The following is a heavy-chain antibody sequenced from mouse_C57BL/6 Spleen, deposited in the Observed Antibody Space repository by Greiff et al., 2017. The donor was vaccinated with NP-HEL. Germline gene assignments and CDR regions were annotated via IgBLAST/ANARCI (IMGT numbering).Heavy chain of an antibody. J-gene: IGHJ4*01. D-gene: IGHD3-2*02. V-gene: IGHV1-61*01. Sequence: QVQLQQPGAELVRPGSSVKLSCKASGYTFTSYWMDWVKQRPGQGLEWIGNIYPSDSETHYNQKFKDKATLTVDKSSSTAYMQLSSLTSEDSAVYYCARSGSGYPSYYAMDYWGQGTSVTVSS. CDR3: ARSGSGYPSYYAMDY. CDR1: GYTFTSYW. CDR2: IYPSDSET.